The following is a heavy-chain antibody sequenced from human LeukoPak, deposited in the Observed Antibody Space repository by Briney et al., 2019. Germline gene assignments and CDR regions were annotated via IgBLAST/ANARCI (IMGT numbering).Heavy chain of an antibody. D-gene: IGHD5-18*01. CDR3: ASKNIQLWFSGWFDP. J-gene: IGHJ5*02. V-gene: IGHV4-34*01. CDR2: INHSGST. CDR1: GGSFSGYY. Sequence: PSETLSLTCAVYGGSFSGYYWSWIRQPPGKGLEWIGEINHSGSTNYNPSLKSRVTISVDTSKNQFSLKLSSVTAADTAVYYCASKNIQLWFSGWFDPWGQGTLVTVSS.